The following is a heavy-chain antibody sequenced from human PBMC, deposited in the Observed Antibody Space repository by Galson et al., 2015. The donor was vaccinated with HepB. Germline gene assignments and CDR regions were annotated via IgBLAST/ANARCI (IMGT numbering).Heavy chain of an antibody. CDR3: AKGGYQLQVYSYYYGIDV. V-gene: IGHV1-69*13. J-gene: IGHJ6*02. D-gene: IGHD2-2*01. CDR1: GGTFNSFV. CDR2: IIPIFCIA. Sequence: SVKVSCKASGGTFNSFVISWVRQAPGQGLEWMGGIIPIFCIANYAQKLQDSVTITADESTTTAYMELSSLTAEDTAVYYCAKGGYQLQVYSYYYGIDVWGQGTTVTVSS.